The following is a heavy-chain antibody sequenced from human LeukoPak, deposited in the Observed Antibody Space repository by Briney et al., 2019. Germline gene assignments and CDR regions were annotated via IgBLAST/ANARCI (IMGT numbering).Heavy chain of an antibody. Sequence: GGSLRLSCAASGFTFSTYGMHWVRQAPGKGLEWVAFVRYDGSERHYADSVKGRFTISRKTDKNSLYLQMNSLRRDDTAIYYCARVEAGSDKWVARWGQGPLVTVSS. D-gene: IGHD1-26*01. J-gene: IGHJ5*02. CDR1: GFTFSTYG. CDR2: VRYDGSER. V-gene: IGHV3-30*02. CDR3: ARVEAGSDKWVAR.